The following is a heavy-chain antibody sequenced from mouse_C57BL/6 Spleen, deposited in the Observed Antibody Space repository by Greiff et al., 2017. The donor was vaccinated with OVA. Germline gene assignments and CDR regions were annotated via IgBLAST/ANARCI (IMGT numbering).Heavy chain of an antibody. D-gene: IGHD2-1*01. V-gene: IGHV1-19*01. J-gene: IGHJ2*01. CDR3: ARMEIYYGNEDY. Sequence: VQLQQSVPLLVKPWASVKMSCKASGYTFTDYYMNWVKQSHGKSLEWIGVINPYNGGTSYNQKFKGKATLTVDKSSSTAYMELNSLTSEDSAVYYCARMEIYYGNEDYWGQGTTLTVSS. CDR2: INPYNGGT. CDR1: GYTFTDYY.